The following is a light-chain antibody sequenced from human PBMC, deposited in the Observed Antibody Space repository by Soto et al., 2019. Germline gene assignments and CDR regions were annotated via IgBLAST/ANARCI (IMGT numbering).Light chain of an antibody. Sequence: EIVMTQSPATLSMSPGERGTLSCRASQSVSSNLAWYQQKPGQAPRLLIYGASTRATGIPASFSGSGSGTEFTLTISSLQSEDFAVYYCQQYNNWPFTFGPGTKVDIK. CDR3: QQYNNWPFT. V-gene: IGKV3-15*01. J-gene: IGKJ3*01. CDR2: GAS. CDR1: QSVSSN.